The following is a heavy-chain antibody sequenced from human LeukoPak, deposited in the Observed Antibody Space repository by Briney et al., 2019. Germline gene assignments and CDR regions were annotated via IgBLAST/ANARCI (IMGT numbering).Heavy chain of an antibody. CDR1: GGSISSGYYY. J-gene: IGHJ4*02. V-gene: IGHV4-61*02. Sequence: SETLSLTCTVSGGSISSGYYYWSWIRQPAGKGLEWIGRMYTSGSTEYNPSLNSRVTISVDTSRNQFSLKLSSVTAADTAVYYCTRSRERYCTSGSCYIDLQARWGQGTQVTVSS. CDR3: TRSRERYCTSGSCYIDLQAR. D-gene: IGHD2-2*02. CDR2: MYTSGST.